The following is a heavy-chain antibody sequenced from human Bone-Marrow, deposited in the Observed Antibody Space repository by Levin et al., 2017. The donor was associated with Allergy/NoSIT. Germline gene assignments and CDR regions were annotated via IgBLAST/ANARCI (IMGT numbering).Heavy chain of an antibody. Sequence: GESLKISCAASGFTFSSYAMSWVRQAPGKGLEWVSAISGSGGSTYYADSVKGRFTISRDNSKNTLYLQMNSLRAEDTAVYYCAKDARVGSQLYYYYYMDVWGKGTTVTVSS. V-gene: IGHV3-23*01. D-gene: IGHD1-1*01. CDR3: AKDARVGSQLYYYYYMDV. CDR1: GFTFSSYA. CDR2: ISGSGGST. J-gene: IGHJ6*03.